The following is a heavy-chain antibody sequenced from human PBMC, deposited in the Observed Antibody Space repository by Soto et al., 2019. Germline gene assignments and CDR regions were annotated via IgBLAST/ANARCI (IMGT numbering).Heavy chain of an antibody. CDR3: ARDVGVVGATLDN. V-gene: IGHV3-33*01. CDR1: GFTFKSYG. D-gene: IGHD1-26*01. J-gene: IGHJ4*02. Sequence: QVQLVESGGGVVQPGRSLRLSCATSGFTFKSYGMHWVRQAPGKGLEWVAVIWYDGSKKYYADSVKGRFTISRDDSKNTLYLQRNSLRAEDTAIYYCARDVGVVGATLDNWGQGTLVTVSS. CDR2: IWYDGSKK.